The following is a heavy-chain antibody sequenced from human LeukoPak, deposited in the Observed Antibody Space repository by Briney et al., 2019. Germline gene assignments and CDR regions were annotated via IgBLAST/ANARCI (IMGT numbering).Heavy chain of an antibody. CDR1: GFTFDDYG. J-gene: IGHJ4*02. D-gene: IGHD4-23*01. CDR3: ARARDYGGNAIFFDY. CDR2: ISWNGGST. V-gene: IGHV3-20*04. Sequence: GGSLRLSCAASGFTFDDYGMSWVRQVPGKGLEWVSGISWNGGSTDYADSVKDRFTVSRDNAKSSLLLQMNSLRAEDAALYYCARARDYGGNAIFFDYWGQGTLVTVSS.